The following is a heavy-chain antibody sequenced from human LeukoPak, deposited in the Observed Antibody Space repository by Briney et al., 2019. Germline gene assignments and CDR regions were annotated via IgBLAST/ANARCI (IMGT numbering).Heavy chain of an antibody. V-gene: IGHV3-43D*03. J-gene: IGHJ5*02. CDR1: GFTFDDYA. CDR3: AKDGVVAALGDNWFDP. D-gene: IGHD2-15*01. CDR2: IRWNGAST. Sequence: GGSLILSCSASGFTFDDYAMHWVRQAPGKGLEWVSLIRWNGASTYYADSVKGLFTISRDNSKNSLYLQMNSLRAEDTAFYYCAKDGVVAALGDNWFDPWGQGTLVTVSS.